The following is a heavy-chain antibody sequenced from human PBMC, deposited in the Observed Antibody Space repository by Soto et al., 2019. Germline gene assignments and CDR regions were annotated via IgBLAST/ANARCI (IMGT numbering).Heavy chain of an antibody. V-gene: IGHV3-48*03. CDR1: GFTFSSYE. Sequence: EVQLVESGGGLVQPGGSLRLSCAASGFTFSSYEMNWVRQAPGKGLEWVSYISSSGSTIYYADSVKGRFTISRDNAKNSLYLQMNSLRAEDTAVYYCARRPVTIRGYYYGMDVWGQGTTVTVSS. J-gene: IGHJ6*02. CDR2: ISSSGSTI. CDR3: ARRPVTIRGYYYGMDV. D-gene: IGHD3-3*01.